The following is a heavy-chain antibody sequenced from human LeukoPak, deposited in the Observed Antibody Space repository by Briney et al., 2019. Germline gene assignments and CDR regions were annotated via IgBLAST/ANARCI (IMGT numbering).Heavy chain of an antibody. D-gene: IGHD6-19*01. J-gene: IGHJ4*02. V-gene: IGHV1-46*01. CDR3: ARDRVAVAGTFWY. CDR1: GYTFTSYY. Sequence: ASVKVSCKASGYTFTSYYMHWVRQAPGQGLEWMGIINPSGGSTSYAQKFQGRVTMTRDMSTSTVYVELSSLRSEDTAVYYCARDRVAVAGTFWYWGQGTLVTVSS. CDR2: INPSGGST.